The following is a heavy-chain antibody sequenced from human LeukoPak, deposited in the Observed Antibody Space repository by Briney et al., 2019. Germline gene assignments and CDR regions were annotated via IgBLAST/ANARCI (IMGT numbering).Heavy chain of an antibody. CDR2: ISWNSGTI. V-gene: IGHV3-9*03. Sequence: GGSLRLSCAASGFTFDDYAMHWVRQAPGKGLEWVSGISWNSGTIGYADSVKGRFTISRDNAKNSLYLQMNSLRAEDMALYYCAKSPCGGDCYSFDYWGQGTLVTVSS. CDR1: GFTFDDYA. D-gene: IGHD2-21*02. J-gene: IGHJ4*02. CDR3: AKSPCGGDCYSFDY.